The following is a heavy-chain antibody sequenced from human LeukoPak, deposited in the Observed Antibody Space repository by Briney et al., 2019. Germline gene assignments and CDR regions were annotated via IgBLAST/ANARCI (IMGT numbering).Heavy chain of an antibody. J-gene: IGHJ4*02. V-gene: IGHV3-53*01. CDR3: ARERTYYFDY. CDR2: IYSGGST. CDR1: GFTVSSNY. Sequence: GGSLRLSCAASGFTVSSNYMSWVRQAPGKGLEWVSVIYSGGSTYYADSVKGRFTTSRDNSKNTLYLQMNSLRAEDTAVYYCARERTYYFDYWGQGTLVTVSS.